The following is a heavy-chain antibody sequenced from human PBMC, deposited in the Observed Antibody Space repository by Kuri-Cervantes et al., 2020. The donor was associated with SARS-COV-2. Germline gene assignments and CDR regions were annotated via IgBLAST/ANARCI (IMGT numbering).Heavy chain of an antibody. V-gene: IGHV1-18*01. D-gene: IGHD3-22*01. CDR1: GYTFTSYG. J-gene: IGHJ4*02. CDR3: ARAPPSDYYDSSGYYRDNYYFDY. CDR2: ISAYNGNT. Sequence: ASVKVSCKASGYTFTSYGISWVRQAPGQGLEWMGWISAYNGNTNYAQKLQGRVTMTTDTSTSTAYMELRSLRSDDTAVYYCARAPPSDYYDSSGYYRDNYYFDYWARGTL.